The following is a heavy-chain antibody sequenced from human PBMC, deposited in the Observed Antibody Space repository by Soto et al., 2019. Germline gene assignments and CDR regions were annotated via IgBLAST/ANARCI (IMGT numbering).Heavy chain of an antibody. V-gene: IGHV3-23*01. CDR1: GFTFSSYN. CDR2: ITDSGGHT. J-gene: IGHJ1*01. Sequence: PGGSLRLSCAASGFTFSSYNMNWVRQAPGKGLEWVSAITDSGGHTYYADSVKGRFTISRDNSKNTLYLQMNSLRAEDTALYYCAKDLTYHYDPRTTWGQGTLVTVSS. CDR3: AKDLTYHYDPRTT. D-gene: IGHD3-16*01.